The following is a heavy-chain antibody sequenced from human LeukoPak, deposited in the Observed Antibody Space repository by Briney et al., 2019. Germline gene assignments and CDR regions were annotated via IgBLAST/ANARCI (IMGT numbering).Heavy chain of an antibody. CDR2: IYTSGST. CDR3: ARACSSTSCQGGIDY. CDR1: GGSISSGSYY. Sequence: PSETLSLTFTVSGGSISSGSYYWSWIRQPAGKGLEWIGRIYTSGSTNYNPSLKSRVTISVDTSKNQFSLKLSSVTAADTAVYYCARACSSTSCQGGIDYWGQGTLVTVSS. J-gene: IGHJ4*02. D-gene: IGHD2-2*01. V-gene: IGHV4-61*02.